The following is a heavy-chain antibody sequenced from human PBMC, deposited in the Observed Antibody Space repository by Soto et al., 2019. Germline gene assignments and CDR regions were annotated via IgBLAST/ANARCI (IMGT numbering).Heavy chain of an antibody. J-gene: IGHJ5*02. CDR1: GGSISGGGYY. D-gene: IGHD3-10*01. Sequence: QVQLQESGPGLVEPSQTLSLTCTVSGGSISGGGYYWSWIRQHPGKGLEWIGYIYYSGATYYNPSLKSRLTISVATSKTQSALKLSSGTAADTAVYYCAGAWTATVGWANWFDLWGQGTLVTVSS. CDR3: AGAWTATVGWANWFDL. V-gene: IGHV4-31*03. CDR2: IYYSGAT.